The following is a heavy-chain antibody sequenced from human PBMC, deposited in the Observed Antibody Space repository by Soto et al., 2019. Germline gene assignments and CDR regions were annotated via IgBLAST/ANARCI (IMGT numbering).Heavy chain of an antibody. D-gene: IGHD4-17*01. CDR1: GYTFTTYG. Sequence: QVQLVQSGAEVKKPGASVKVSCKASGYTFTTYGITWVRQAPGQGLEWMGWISAYSGNTNYAQKLQGRLTVTTDTSTNTAYRDLRSLSSDDTAVYYCARVVKAGDYGDYGRYYFDYWGHGTLVTVSS. CDR3: ARVVKAGDYGDYGRYYFDY. CDR2: ISAYSGNT. V-gene: IGHV1-18*04. J-gene: IGHJ4*01.